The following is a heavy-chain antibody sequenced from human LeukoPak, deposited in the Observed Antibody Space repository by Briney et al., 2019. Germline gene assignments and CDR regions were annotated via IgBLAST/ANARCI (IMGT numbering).Heavy chain of an antibody. D-gene: IGHD6-19*01. J-gene: IGHJ4*02. Sequence: PSETLSLTCSASGASTSDKYWSWIRQSPGRTLEWIGHIYNGWNTKYNPSLTSRVTISVDTSKNQFSLSLTSVTAADTAMYYCAQTTGWPGFDFWGPGALVTVSS. V-gene: IGHV4-59*08. CDR1: GASTSDKY. CDR2: IYNGWNT. CDR3: AQTTGWPGFDF.